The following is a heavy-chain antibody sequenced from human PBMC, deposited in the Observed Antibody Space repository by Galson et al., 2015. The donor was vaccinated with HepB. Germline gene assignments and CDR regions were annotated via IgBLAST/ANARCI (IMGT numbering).Heavy chain of an antibody. CDR3: AREAPKGGYLIDY. CDR1: GGSFSGYS. V-gene: IGHV4-34*01. Sequence: ETLSLTCAVYGGSFSGYSWNWIRQPPGKGLEGIGEINHSGSTNYNPSLKSRVTISVDTSKNQFSLKLRSVTAADTAVYYCAREAPKGGYLIDYWGQGTLVTVSS. D-gene: IGHD5-12*01. CDR2: INHSGST. J-gene: IGHJ4*02.